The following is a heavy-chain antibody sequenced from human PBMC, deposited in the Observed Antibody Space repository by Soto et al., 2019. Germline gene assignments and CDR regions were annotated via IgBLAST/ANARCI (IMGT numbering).Heavy chain of an antibody. J-gene: IGHJ4*02. CDR3: ARGIVVVIGPSAPFDY. V-gene: IGHV3-33*01. D-gene: IGHD3-22*01. CDR1: GFTFSSYG. CDR2: IWYDGSNK. Sequence: PGGSLRLSCAASGFTFSSYGMHWVRQAPGKWLEWVAVIWYDGSNKYYADSVKGRFTISRDNSKNTLYLQMNSLRAEDTAVYYCARGIVVVIGPSAPFDYWGQGXLVTVSS.